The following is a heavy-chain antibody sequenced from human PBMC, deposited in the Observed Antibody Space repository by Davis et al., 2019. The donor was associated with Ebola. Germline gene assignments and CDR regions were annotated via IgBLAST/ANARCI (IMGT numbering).Heavy chain of an antibody. CDR1: GGSISSYY. D-gene: IGHD6-13*01. Sequence: PGGSLRLSCTVSGGSISSYYWSWIRQPPGKGLEWIGYIYYSGSTNYNPSLKSRVTISVDTSKNQFSLKLSSVTAADTAVYYCARQRGIATDFDYWGQGTLVTVSS. J-gene: IGHJ4*02. CDR2: IYYSGST. V-gene: IGHV4-59*01. CDR3: ARQRGIATDFDY.